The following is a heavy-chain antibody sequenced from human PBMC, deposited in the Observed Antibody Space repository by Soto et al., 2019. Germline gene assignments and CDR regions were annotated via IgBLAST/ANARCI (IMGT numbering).Heavy chain of an antibody. J-gene: IGHJ4*02. Sequence: GESLKISCKGSGYSFTSYWIGWVRQMPGKGLEWMGIIYPGDSDTRYSPSFQGQVTISADKSISTAYLQWSSLKASDTAMYYCARVRSRLPTNSYYFDYWGQGTLVTSPQ. CDR2: IYPGDSDT. CDR1: GYSFTSYW. CDR3: ARVRSRLPTNSYYFDY. D-gene: IGHD7-27*01. V-gene: IGHV5-51*01.